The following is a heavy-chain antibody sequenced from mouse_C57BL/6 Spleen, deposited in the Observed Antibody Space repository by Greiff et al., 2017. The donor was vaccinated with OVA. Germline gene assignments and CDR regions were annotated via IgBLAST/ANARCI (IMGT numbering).Heavy chain of an antibody. J-gene: IGHJ2*01. D-gene: IGHD1-1*01. CDR3: APITTKDYFDY. CDR1: GYAFSSSW. CDR2: IYPGDGDT. V-gene: IGHV1-82*01. Sequence: QVQLQQSGPELVKPGASVKISCKASGYAFSSSWMNWVKQRPGKGLEWIGRIYPGDGDTNYNGKFKGKATLTADKAPSTAYMQLSSLTSEDSAVYFCAPITTKDYFDYWGQGTTLTVSS.